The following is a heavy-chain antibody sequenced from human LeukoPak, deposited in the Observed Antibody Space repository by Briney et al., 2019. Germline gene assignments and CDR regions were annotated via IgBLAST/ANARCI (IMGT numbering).Heavy chain of an antibody. CDR3: ASLQSPITMGYFQH. CDR1: RGSISSYY. J-gene: IGHJ1*01. V-gene: IGHV4-59*01. D-gene: IGHD3-10*01. CDR2: IYYSGST. Sequence: SETLSLTCTVSRGSISSYYWSWIRQPPGKGLEWIGYIYYSGSTNYNPSLKSRVTISVDTSKNQFSLELSSVTAADTAVYYCASLQSPITMGYFQHWGQGTLVTVSS.